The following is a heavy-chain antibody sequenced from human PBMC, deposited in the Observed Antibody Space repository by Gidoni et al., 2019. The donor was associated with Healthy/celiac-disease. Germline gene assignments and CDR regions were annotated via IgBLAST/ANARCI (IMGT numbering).Heavy chain of an antibody. J-gene: IGHJ4*02. D-gene: IGHD3-3*01. CDR3: ARGGKDYDFWSGYLYYFDY. CDR1: GGSVSSGSYY. CDR2: IYYSGST. V-gene: IGHV4-61*01. Sequence: QVQLQESGPGLVKPSETLSLTCTVSGGSVSSGSYYWSWIRQPPGKGLEWIGYIYYSGSTNYNPSLKSRVTISVDTSKNQFSLKLSSVTAADTAVYYCARGGKDYDFWSGYLYYFDYWGQGTLVTVSS.